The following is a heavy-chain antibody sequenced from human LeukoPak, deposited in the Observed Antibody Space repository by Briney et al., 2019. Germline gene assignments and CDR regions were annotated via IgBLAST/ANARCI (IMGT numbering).Heavy chain of an antibody. D-gene: IGHD3-10*01. J-gene: IGHJ4*02. Sequence: PGGSLRLSCTVSGFTVSTNSMSWVRQAPGKGLEWVSFIYSDNTHYSDSVKGRFTISRDNAKNSLYLQMNSLRAEDTAVYYCVQTLYGSGSYFDYWGQGTLVTVSS. CDR1: GFTVSTNS. CDR2: IYSDNT. V-gene: IGHV3-66*01. CDR3: VQTLYGSGSYFDY.